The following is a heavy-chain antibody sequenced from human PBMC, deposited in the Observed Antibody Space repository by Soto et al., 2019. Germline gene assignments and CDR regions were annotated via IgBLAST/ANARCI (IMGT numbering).Heavy chain of an antibody. CDR2: INAGNGNT. J-gene: IGHJ4*02. D-gene: IGHD3-10*01. CDR1: GYTFTSYA. CDR3: ARGPVGPDGPGGY. V-gene: IGHV1-3*01. Sequence: QVQLVQSGAEVKKPGASVKVSCKASGYTFTSYAMHWVRQAPGQRLEWMGWINAGNGNTKYSQKFQGRVPITRDTSASTADMEPGSLGSEDTAVYYCARGPVGPDGPGGYWGQGTLVTVSS.